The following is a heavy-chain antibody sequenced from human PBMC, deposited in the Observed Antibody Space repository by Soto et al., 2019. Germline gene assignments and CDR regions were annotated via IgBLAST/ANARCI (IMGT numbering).Heavy chain of an antibody. V-gene: IGHV6-1*01. D-gene: IGHD2-21*02. Sequence: SHTLSLTCAISGDSVSSNSAAWNWIRQSPSRGLEWLGRTYYRSKWYNEYLTSVESRITINPDTSKNQFSLQLNSVTPEDTAVYYCAREAYCSSDCLTRGSYYGMDFWGQGTTVTVSS. CDR1: GDSVSSNSAA. CDR3: AREAYCSSDCLTRGSYYGMDF. J-gene: IGHJ6*02. CDR2: TYYRSKWYN.